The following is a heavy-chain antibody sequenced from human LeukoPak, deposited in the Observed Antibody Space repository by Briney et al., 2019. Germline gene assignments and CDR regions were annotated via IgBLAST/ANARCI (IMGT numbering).Heavy chain of an antibody. CDR1: GGSITSDY. Sequence: SETLSLTCTVSGGSITSDYWSWIRRPAGKGLEWIGRIFTSGSTTYNPSLKSRVTMSLDTSKNQFFLKLSSVTAADTAAYFCSRGGANDLWGQGTLVTASS. J-gene: IGHJ5*02. V-gene: IGHV4-4*07. D-gene: IGHD4/OR15-4a*01. CDR2: IFTSGST. CDR3: SRGGANDL.